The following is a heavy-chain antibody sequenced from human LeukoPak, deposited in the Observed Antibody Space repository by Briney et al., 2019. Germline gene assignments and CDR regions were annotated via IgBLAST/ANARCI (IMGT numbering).Heavy chain of an antibody. V-gene: IGHV1-2*06. CDR1: GYTFSGYY. Sequence: GASVKVSCKTSGYTFSGYYIHWVRQAPGQGLEWLGRIDPKSGGTSFAHNFQGRVTMTTDTSISTVYMDLSSLRSDDTAVYYCARDSRVSADCWGQGTLVTVSS. CDR3: ARDSRVSADC. D-gene: IGHD2-8*01. J-gene: IGHJ4*02. CDR2: IDPKSGGT.